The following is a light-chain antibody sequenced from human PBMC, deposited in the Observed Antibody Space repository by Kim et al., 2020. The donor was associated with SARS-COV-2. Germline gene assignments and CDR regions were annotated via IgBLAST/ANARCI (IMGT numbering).Light chain of an antibody. V-gene: IGKV1-9*01. CDR1: QGISSY. CDR2: GAS. J-gene: IGKJ1*01. CDR3: QQLNTYPWT. Sequence: DIQLTQSPSFLSASVGDRFTITCRASQGISSYLAWYQQKPGKAPKLLIYGASTLQSGVPSRFSGSGSGTEFTLTISSLQPEDFATYYCQQLNTYPWTFGQGTKVDIK.